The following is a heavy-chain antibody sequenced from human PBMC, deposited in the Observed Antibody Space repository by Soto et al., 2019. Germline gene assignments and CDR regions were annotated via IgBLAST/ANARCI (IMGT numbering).Heavy chain of an antibody. D-gene: IGHD2-21*01. J-gene: IGHJ4*01. V-gene: IGHV3-23*01. CDR2: ISGSGRNT. CDR1: GFTFSSYA. CDR3: AKSPVYYYFDY. Sequence: PGGSQRLSSAASGFTFSSYAMNWVRQAPGQGLEWVSAISGSGRNTYYADSVKGRFTISRDNYKNTLYLQMNSLRAEDTALYYCAKSPVYYYFDYWGQGSLVTVSS.